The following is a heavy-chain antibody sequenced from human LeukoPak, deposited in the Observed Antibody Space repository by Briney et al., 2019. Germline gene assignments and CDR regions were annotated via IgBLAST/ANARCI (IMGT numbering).Heavy chain of an antibody. J-gene: IGHJ4*02. CDR1: GGTFSSYA. CDR3: AYYYDSSGYHGQY. V-gene: IGHV1-69*13. D-gene: IGHD3-22*01. CDR2: IIPIFGTA. Sequence: ASVKVSCKASGGTFSSYAISWVRQAPGQGLEWMGGIIPIFGTANYAQKFQGRVTITADESTSTAYMELSSLRSEDTAVYYCAYYYDSSGYHGQYWGQGTLVTVSS.